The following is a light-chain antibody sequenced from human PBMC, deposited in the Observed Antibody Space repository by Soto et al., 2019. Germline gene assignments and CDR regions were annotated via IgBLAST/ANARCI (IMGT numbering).Light chain of an antibody. Sequence: NFMLTHPHSVSESPGKTVIISCTRSSGSIASNYVQWYQQRPGSYPTTVIYVDTQRPSGVPDRFSGSIDSFSNSASLTIAGLETEDEAYYFCQSYDATKQVFGGGTKVTVL. CDR1: SGSIASNY. CDR2: VDT. J-gene: IGLJ3*02. V-gene: IGLV6-57*01. CDR3: QSYDATKQV.